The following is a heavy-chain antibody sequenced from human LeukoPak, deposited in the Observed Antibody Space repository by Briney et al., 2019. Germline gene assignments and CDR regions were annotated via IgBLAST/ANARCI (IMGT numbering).Heavy chain of an antibody. CDR1: GLTFSSYA. CDR3: GRVGAYYGSGSYSDY. D-gene: IGHD3-10*01. V-gene: IGHV3-30-3*01. CDR2: ISYDGSNK. Sequence: PGGSLRLSCAASGLTFSSYAMHWVRQAPGKGLEWVAVISYDGSNKYYADSVKGRFTISRDNSKNTLYLQMNSLRAEDTAVYYCGRVGAYYGSGSYSDYWGQGTLVTVSS. J-gene: IGHJ4*02.